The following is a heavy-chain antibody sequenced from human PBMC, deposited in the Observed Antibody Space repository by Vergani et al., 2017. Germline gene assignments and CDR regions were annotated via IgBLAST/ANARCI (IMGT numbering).Heavy chain of an antibody. Sequence: QVQLVQSGAEVKKPGASVKVSCKASGYTFTDYFMHWVRQAPGQGLEWMGWINPNSGGTNYAQKFQGRVTMTRDTSISTAYMELSNLRSDDTAVYYCARVGTSSHRDYFDYWGEGALGTDSS. D-gene: IGHD2-2*01. V-gene: IGHV1-2*02. CDR3: ARVGTSSHRDYFDY. CDR1: GYTFTDYF. CDR2: INPNSGGT. J-gene: IGHJ4*02.